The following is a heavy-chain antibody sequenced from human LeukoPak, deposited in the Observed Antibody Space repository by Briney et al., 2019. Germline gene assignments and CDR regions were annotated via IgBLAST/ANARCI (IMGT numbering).Heavy chain of an antibody. CDR1: GGSISYYY. D-gene: IGHD3-16*01. CDR2: IYYSGST. J-gene: IGHJ5*02. Sequence: SETLSLTCTVSGGSISYYYWSWIRQPPGKGLEWIGYIYYSGSTNYNPSLKSRVTISVDTSKNQFSLKLSSVTAADTAVYYCARDQSTMGFTNWFDPWGQGTLVTVSS. V-gene: IGHV4-59*01. CDR3: ARDQSTMGFTNWFDP.